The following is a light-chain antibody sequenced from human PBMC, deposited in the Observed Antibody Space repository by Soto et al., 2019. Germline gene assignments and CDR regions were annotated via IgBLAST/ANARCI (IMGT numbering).Light chain of an antibody. CDR3: QQYNSYPYT. Sequence: DIQMTQSPSTLSASVGDRVTITCRASQSISSWLAWYQQKPGKAPKLLIYKASSLDSGVPSRFSGSGSGPELTLNISSLQPDEFATYYCQQYNSYPYTFGQGTKLEIK. CDR1: QSISSW. V-gene: IGKV1-5*03. J-gene: IGKJ2*01. CDR2: KAS.